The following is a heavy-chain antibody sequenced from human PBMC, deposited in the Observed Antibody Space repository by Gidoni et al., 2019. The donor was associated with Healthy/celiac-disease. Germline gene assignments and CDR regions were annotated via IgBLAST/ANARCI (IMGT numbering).Heavy chain of an antibody. D-gene: IGHD2-15*01. V-gene: IGHV3-23*01. CDR2: ISGSGGST. CDR3: AKAALDIVVVVAATPSD. Sequence: EVQLLESGGGLVQPGGSLRLSCAASGFTFRSSAMSWVRQAPGKGLEWVSAISGSGGSTYYADSVKGRFTISRDNSKNTLYLQMNSLRAEDTAVYYCAKAALDIVVVVAATPSDWGQGTLVTVSS. J-gene: IGHJ4*02. CDR1: GFTFRSSA.